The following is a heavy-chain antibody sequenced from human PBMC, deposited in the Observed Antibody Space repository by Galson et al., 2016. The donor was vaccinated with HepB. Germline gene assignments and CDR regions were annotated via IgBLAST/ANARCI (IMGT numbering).Heavy chain of an antibody. Sequence: SETLSLTCTVSGGSISCTSCYYWGWIRQPPGKGLEWIGSIYYTGSANYAPSLESRVTISLDTSKNQFSLKLTSVTAADTAFEYCAMPHYTSSSGNTHTFDIWGQGTMVIVSS. CDR2: IYYTGSA. CDR1: GGSISCTSCYY. D-gene: IGHD6-6*01. J-gene: IGHJ3*02. V-gene: IGHV4-39*07. CDR3: AMPHYTSSSGNTHTFDI.